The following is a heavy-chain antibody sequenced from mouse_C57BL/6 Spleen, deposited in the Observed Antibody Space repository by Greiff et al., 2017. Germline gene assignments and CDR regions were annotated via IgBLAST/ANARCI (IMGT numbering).Heavy chain of an antibody. J-gene: IGHJ3*01. CDR2: INPGSGGT. D-gene: IGHD2-3*01. CDR3: ARASMMVTTYGYDYDDVPFAY. V-gene: IGHV1-54*01. Sequence: QVQLQQSGAELVRPGTSVKVSCKASGYAFTNYLIEWVKQRPGQGLEWIGVINPGSGGTNYNEKFKGKATLTADKSSSTAYMQLSSLTSEDSAVYFCARASMMVTTYGYDYDDVPFAYWGQGTLVTVSA. CDR1: GYAFTNYL.